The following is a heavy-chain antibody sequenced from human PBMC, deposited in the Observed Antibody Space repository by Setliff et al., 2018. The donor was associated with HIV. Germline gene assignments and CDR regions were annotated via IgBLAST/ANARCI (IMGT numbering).Heavy chain of an antibody. Sequence: PSETLSLTCAVYGGSFPAYYWNWVRQPPGKGLEWIGEINYSGDTTYNPSLKNRVNMFIDTSKKQFSLKVSSVTAADTAVYYCVRQHGDYAFGPWGQGTLVTVPQ. J-gene: IGHJ5*02. CDR1: GGSFPAYY. V-gene: IGHV4-34*01. CDR2: INYSGDT. CDR3: VRQHGDYAFGP. D-gene: IGHD4-17*01.